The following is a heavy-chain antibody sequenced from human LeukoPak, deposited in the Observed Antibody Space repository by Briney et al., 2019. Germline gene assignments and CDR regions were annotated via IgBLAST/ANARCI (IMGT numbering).Heavy chain of an antibody. CDR1: GFTFSSYA. Sequence: PGGSLRLSCAASGFTFSSYAMSWVRQAPGKGLEWVSVISGSGGSTYYADSVQGRFTISGDNSNNTLYLQMNSLRADDTAVYYCAKRGYDSSGYYGYFDYWAQGTLVTVSS. CDR2: ISGSGGST. D-gene: IGHD3-22*01. V-gene: IGHV3-23*01. J-gene: IGHJ4*02. CDR3: AKRGYDSSGYYGYFDY.